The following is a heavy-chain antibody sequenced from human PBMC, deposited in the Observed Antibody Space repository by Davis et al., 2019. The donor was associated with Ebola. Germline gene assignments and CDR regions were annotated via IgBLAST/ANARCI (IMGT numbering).Heavy chain of an antibody. Sequence: GGSLRLSCAASGFVFSSYVMSWVRRAPGKGLEWVSTLGLSADTYYADSVKGRFTISRDNSKNTLHLQMNSLRVEDTAIYYCAKSGLSFGVVKYHYGMDVWGKGTTVTVSS. D-gene: IGHD3-3*01. CDR3: AKSGLSFGVVKYHYGMDV. J-gene: IGHJ6*04. V-gene: IGHV3-23*01. CDR2: LGLSADT. CDR1: GFVFSSYV.